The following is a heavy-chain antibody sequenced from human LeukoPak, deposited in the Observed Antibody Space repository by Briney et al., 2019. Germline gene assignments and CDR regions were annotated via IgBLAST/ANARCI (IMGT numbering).Heavy chain of an antibody. J-gene: IGHJ4*02. Sequence: SETLSLTCVVYGGSFSDYYWSWIRQPPGKGLEWIGEINHSGYTNYNPSLKSRITISVDTSKNQISLHLRYMTAADTAVYYCARGGSYYDFWSGRAPFTPWGQGTLVTVSS. V-gene: IGHV4-34*01. CDR1: GGSFSDYY. D-gene: IGHD3-3*01. CDR3: ARGGSYYDFWSGRAPFTP. CDR2: INHSGYT.